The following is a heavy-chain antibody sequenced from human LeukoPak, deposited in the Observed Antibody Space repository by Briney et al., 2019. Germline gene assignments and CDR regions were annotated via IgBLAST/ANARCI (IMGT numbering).Heavy chain of an antibody. CDR1: GGSFSGYY. CDR3: ARVPGYYYYMDV. CDR2: INHSGST. D-gene: IGHD7-27*01. V-gene: IGHV4-34*01. Sequence: SSETLSLTCAVYGGSFSGYYWSWIRQPPGKGLEWIGEINHSGSTNYNPSLKSRVTISVDTSKNQFSLKLSSVTAADTAVYYCARVPGYYYYMDVWGKGTTVTVSS. J-gene: IGHJ6*03.